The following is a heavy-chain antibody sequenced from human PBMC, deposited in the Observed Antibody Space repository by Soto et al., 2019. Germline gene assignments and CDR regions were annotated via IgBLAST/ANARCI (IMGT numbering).Heavy chain of an antibody. Sequence: EVQLLESGGGLVQPGGSLRLSCAASGFTFNSYAMTWVRQGPGKGLEWVSGISVNGGSTHYAGSVKGRFTISRDNSKNTLSLQMNRLRAEDTAVYYCAKSLSTGTGDAFDIWGQGTMVTVSS. CDR3: AKSLSTGTGDAFDI. J-gene: IGHJ3*02. CDR2: ISVNGGST. D-gene: IGHD1-1*01. CDR1: GFTFNSYA. V-gene: IGHV3-23*01.